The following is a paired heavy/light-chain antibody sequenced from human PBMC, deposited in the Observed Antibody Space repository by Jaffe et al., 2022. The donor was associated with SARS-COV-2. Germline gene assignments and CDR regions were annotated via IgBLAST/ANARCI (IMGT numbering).Light chain of an antibody. J-gene: IGLJ2*01. CDR2: ENN. V-gene: IGLV1-51*02. CDR3: ETWESSLNAGV. CDR1: SSNIGKNH. Sequence: QSVLTQPPSVSATPGQKVTISCSGSSSNIGKNHVSWYQQLPGTAPKLLIYENNKRPSGIPDRFSGSKSGTSATLGITGLQTGDEADYYCETWESSLNAGVFGGGTKLTVL.
Heavy chain of an antibody. D-gene: IGHD6-19*01. CDR3: ARDRDGSGWAFDF. CDR2: ISSSSGTI. CDR1: GFTFSAYS. Sequence: EVQLVESGGDLVPPGGSLRLSCAVSGFTFSAYSMNWVRQAPGKGLEWVSYISSSSGTIQYADSVKGRFTISRDNAKNSLYLQMNSLRGEDTAVYYCARDRDGSGWAFDFWGQGTLVTVSS. V-gene: IGHV3-48*01. J-gene: IGHJ4*02.